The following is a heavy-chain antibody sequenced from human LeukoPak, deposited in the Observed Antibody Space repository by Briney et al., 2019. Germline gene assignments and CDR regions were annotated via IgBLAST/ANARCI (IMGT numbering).Heavy chain of an antibody. Sequence: PSETLSLTCTVSGGSISTGGFYWSWIRQPPGKGLEWIGEINHSGSTNYNPSLKSRVTISVDTSKNQFSLKLSSVTAADTAVYYCATHPLHPNSSGCCIPGMSLGAFDIWGQGTMVTVSS. CDR1: GGSISTGGFY. CDR3: ATHPLHPNSSGCCIPGMSLGAFDI. J-gene: IGHJ3*02. V-gene: IGHV4-39*01. D-gene: IGHD6-19*01. CDR2: INHSGST.